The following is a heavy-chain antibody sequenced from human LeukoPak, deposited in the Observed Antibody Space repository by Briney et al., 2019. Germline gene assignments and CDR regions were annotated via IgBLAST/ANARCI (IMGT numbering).Heavy chain of an antibody. CDR2: INHSGST. Sequence: PSETLSLTCAVYCGSFSGYYWSWIRQPPGKGLEWIGEINHSGSTNYNPSLKSRVTISVDTSKNQFSLKLSSVTAADTAVYYCARSRGYSYGLDAFDIWGQGTMVTVSS. CDR1: CGSFSGYY. J-gene: IGHJ3*02. V-gene: IGHV4-34*01. D-gene: IGHD5-18*01. CDR3: ARSRGYSYGLDAFDI.